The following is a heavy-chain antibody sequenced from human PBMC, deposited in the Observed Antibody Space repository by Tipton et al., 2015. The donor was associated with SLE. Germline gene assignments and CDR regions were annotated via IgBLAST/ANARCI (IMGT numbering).Heavy chain of an antibody. CDR3: ASGGSSWYRNWFDP. D-gene: IGHD6-13*01. CDR1: GGSISSYY. J-gene: IGHJ5*02. V-gene: IGHV4-59*01. CDR2: VYNTGGT. Sequence: GLVKPSETLSLICTVSGGSISSYYWNWIRQPPGKGLEWIGNVYNTGGTNHNPSLKSRVTISLDTSKNQFSLKLTSVTAADTAVYYCASGGSSWYRNWFDPWGQGTLVTVSS.